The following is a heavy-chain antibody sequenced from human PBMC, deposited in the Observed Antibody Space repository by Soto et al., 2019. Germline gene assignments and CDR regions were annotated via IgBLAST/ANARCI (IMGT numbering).Heavy chain of an antibody. CDR2: IFSGSGIP. V-gene: IGHV3-23*01. CDR3: ARDRQPDGIWTFDD. D-gene: IGHD2-15*01. J-gene: IGHJ4*02. Sequence: PGGSLRLSCSASGFTFSSYTMGWVRLTPGKGLEWVSSIFSGSGIPAYTDSVTGRFSISRDISKNKLYLQMDSLRVEDTAVYFCARDRQPDGIWTFDDWGRGTLVTVSS. CDR1: GFTFSSYT.